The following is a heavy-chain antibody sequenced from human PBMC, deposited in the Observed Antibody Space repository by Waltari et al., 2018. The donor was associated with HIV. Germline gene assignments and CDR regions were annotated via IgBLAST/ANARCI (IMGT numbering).Heavy chain of an antibody. CDR3: ARDQTGTTYGYYYYGMDV. CDR2: IWYDGSNK. D-gene: IGHD1-7*01. V-gene: IGHV3-33*01. Sequence: QVQLVESGGGVVQPGRSLRLSCAASGFTFSSYGMHWVRQAPGKGVEWVAVIWYDGSNKYYAASVKGRFTISRDNSKNTLYLQMNSLRAEDTAVYYCARDQTGTTYGYYYYGMDVWGQGTTVTVSS. J-gene: IGHJ6*02. CDR1: GFTFSSYG.